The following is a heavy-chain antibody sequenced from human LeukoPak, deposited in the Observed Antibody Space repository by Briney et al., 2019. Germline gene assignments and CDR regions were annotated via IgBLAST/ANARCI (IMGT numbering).Heavy chain of an antibody. Sequence: PGGSLRLSCPASAFTFSNYVMSWVRQAPGKGLEWVSTISASGERTYHADSVRGRFTISRDNSNNTLHLQMNSLRADDTAVYYCAKAGPGTTTCDAFDIWGQGTVVTVST. J-gene: IGHJ3*02. CDR3: AKAGPGTTTCDAFDI. V-gene: IGHV3-23*01. CDR1: AFTFSNYV. CDR2: ISASGERT. D-gene: IGHD4-17*01.